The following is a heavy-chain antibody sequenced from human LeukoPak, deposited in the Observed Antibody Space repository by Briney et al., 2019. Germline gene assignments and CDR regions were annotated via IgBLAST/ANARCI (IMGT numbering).Heavy chain of an antibody. CDR3: ARDLPQGYCSGGSCYSDLNL. CDR2: ISSSSSYI. Sequence: PGGSLSPSCAASGFTFSSYSMNWVRQAPGKGLEWVSSISSSSSYIYYADSVKGRFTISRDNAKNSLYLQMNSLRAEDTAVYYCARDLPQGYCSGGSCYSDLNLWGRGTLVTVSS. CDR1: GFTFSSYS. J-gene: IGHJ2*01. D-gene: IGHD2-15*01. V-gene: IGHV3-21*01.